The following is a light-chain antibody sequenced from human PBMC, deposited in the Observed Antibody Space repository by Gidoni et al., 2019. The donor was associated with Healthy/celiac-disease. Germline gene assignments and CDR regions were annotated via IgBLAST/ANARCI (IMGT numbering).Light chain of an antibody. J-gene: IGKJ4*01. Sequence: IVMTQSPATLSVSPGERATLSCRASQSVSNNLAWYQQRPGQAPRLLIYGASTMATGIPARFSGNGSGTEVTLTISNLQSEDFAVYYCQQYNNWPPLTFGGGTKVEIK. CDR1: QSVSNN. CDR3: QQYNNWPPLT. V-gene: IGKV3-15*01. CDR2: GAS.